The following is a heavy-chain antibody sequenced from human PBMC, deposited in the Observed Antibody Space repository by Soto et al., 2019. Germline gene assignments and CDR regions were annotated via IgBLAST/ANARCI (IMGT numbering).Heavy chain of an antibody. CDR1: GGTFSSYA. Sequence: SVKVSCKASGGTFSSYAISWVRQAPGQGLEWMGGIIPIFGTANYAQKFQGRVTITADESTSRAYMELSSLRSEDTAVYYCAISAAGDKFDYWGHGTLVTVSS. V-gene: IGHV1-69*13. J-gene: IGHJ4*01. CDR2: IIPIFGTA. CDR3: AISAAGDKFDY. D-gene: IGHD6-13*01.